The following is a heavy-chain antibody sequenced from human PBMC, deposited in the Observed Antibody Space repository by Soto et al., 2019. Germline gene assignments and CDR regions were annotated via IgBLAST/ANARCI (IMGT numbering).Heavy chain of an antibody. CDR1: GFSLSTTGVG. Sequence: QITLKESGPTLVRPTQTRTLTCTFSGFSLSTTGVGVGWIRQPPGKALEWLALIYWDDDKRYSPSLKSRLTISNDTNKNVGILTMTNIDPVHTATYYCEQRLSDYGLGRERANYLDPWGQGTLVNVSS. V-gene: IGHV2-5*02. J-gene: IGHJ5*02. CDR2: IYWDDDK. D-gene: IGHD3-10*01. CDR3: EQRLSDYGLGRERANYLDP.